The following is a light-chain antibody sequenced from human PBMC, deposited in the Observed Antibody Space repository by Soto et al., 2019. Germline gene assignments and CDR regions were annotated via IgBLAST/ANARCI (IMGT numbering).Light chain of an antibody. CDR1: SSNIGSNY. Sequence: QSVLTQPPSASGTPGQRVTISCSGSSSNIGSNYVYWYQQLPGTAPKLLIYRNNQRPSGVPDRFSGSKSGTSASLAISGLRSEDEAEYYCAAWDYSLSARVFGGGTKVTVL. CDR2: RNN. V-gene: IGLV1-47*01. J-gene: IGLJ2*01. CDR3: AAWDYSLSARV.